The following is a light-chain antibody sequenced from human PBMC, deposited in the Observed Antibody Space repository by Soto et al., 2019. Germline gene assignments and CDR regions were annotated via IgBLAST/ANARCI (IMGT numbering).Light chain of an antibody. V-gene: IGKV1-5*03. CDR1: QGIRND. Sequence: IQMTQSPSSLSASLGDRVTITGRASQGIRNDLGWYQQKPGKAPKLLIYKASTLKSGVPSRFSGSGSGTEFTLTISSLQPDDFATYYCQHYNSYSEAFGQGTKV. CDR3: QHYNSYSEA. J-gene: IGKJ1*01. CDR2: KAS.